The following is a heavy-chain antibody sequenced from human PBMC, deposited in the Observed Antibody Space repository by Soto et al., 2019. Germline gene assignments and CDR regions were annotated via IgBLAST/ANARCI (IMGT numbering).Heavy chain of an antibody. J-gene: IGHJ4*02. CDR2: ISYDGSNK. CDR1: GFTFSSYG. V-gene: IGHV3-30*03. D-gene: IGHD1-20*01. Sequence: GGSLRLSCAASGFTFSSYGMHWVRQAPGKGLEWVAVISYDGSNKYYADSVKGRFTISRDNSKNTLYLQMNSLRAEDTAVYYCALGYNWNLRQRYFDDWGQGTLVTVSS. CDR3: ALGYNWNLRQRYFDD.